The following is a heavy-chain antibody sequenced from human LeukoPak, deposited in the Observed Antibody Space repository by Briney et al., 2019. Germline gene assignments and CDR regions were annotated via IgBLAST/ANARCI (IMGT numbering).Heavy chain of an antibody. Sequence: GRSLRLSCAASGFTFSTYGMHWVRQAPGKGLEWVAVITSDGSSEYYADSVKGRFTISRDNSKNTLYLQMDSLRAEDTAVYYCARKRGYSGYDHLDYWGQGTLVTVSS. J-gene: IGHJ4*02. CDR3: ARKRGYSGYDHLDY. V-gene: IGHV3-30*03. D-gene: IGHD5-12*01. CDR1: GFTFSTYG. CDR2: ITSDGSSE.